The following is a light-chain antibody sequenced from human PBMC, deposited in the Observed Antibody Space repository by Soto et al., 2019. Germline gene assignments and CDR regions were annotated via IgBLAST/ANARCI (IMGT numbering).Light chain of an antibody. Sequence: QSVLTQPASVSGSPGQSITISCTGTSSDVSGYNFVSWYQHHPGKAPKLIIYDVTNRPSGISNRFSGSKSGNTASLTISGLQAEDEADYYCTSYTSSITYVFGTGTKLTVL. V-gene: IGLV2-14*03. CDR3: TSYTSSITYV. CDR2: DVT. CDR1: SSDVSGYNF. J-gene: IGLJ1*01.